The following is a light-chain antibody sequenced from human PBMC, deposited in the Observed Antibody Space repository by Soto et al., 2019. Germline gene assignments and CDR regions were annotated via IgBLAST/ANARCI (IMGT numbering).Light chain of an antibody. CDR3: QQYHNWPLT. CDR2: GAS. J-gene: IGKJ5*01. CDR1: QSVSSN. V-gene: IGKV3-15*01. Sequence: EIEMTHSPATLSVYPWEIATLSCRASQSVSSNLAWYQQKPGQAPRLLIYGASSRATGIPVRFSGSGSGTEFTLTISSLQSEDFAVYYSQQYHNWPLTFGQGTRLEIK.